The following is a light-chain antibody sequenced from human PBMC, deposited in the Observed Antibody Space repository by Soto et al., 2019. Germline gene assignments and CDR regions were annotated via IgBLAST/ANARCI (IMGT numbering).Light chain of an antibody. CDR3: QQYNSYTWT. Sequence: EIVLTHSPTTLSLSPGSRSNLSCRASQSVRSLLAWYQQKHGKAPRLLIYDASNRATGIPARLSGSGYGTELTLTISSMKTDDFETYYCQQYNSYTWTFGHGTKVDIK. CDR1: QSVRSL. J-gene: IGKJ1*01. V-gene: IGKV3-11*01. CDR2: DAS.